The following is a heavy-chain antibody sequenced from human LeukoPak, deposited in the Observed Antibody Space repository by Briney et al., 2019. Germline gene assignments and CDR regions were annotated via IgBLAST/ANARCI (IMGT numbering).Heavy chain of an antibody. CDR3: ARESITNYGDYFDY. Sequence: GGSLRLSCAASGFTFSSYSMNWVRQAPGKGLEWVSYISSSSSTIYYADSVKGRFTISRDNAKNSLYPQMNSLRAEDTAVYYCARESITNYGDYFDYWGQGTLVTVSS. V-gene: IGHV3-48*01. CDR1: GFTFSSYS. D-gene: IGHD4-17*01. J-gene: IGHJ4*02. CDR2: ISSSSSTI.